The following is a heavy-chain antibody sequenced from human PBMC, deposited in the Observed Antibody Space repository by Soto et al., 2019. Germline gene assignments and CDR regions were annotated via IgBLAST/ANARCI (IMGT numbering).Heavy chain of an antibody. Sequence: ASVKVSCKASGYTFTSYGISWVRQAPGQGLEWMGWISAYNGNTNYAQKLQGRVTMTTDTSTSTAYMELRSLRSDDTAVYYCARDTLFAGITGTRAVYYYYYMDVWGKGTTVTVSS. J-gene: IGHJ6*03. CDR2: ISAYNGNT. V-gene: IGHV1-18*01. D-gene: IGHD1-7*01. CDR3: ARDTLFAGITGTRAVYYYYYMDV. CDR1: GYTFTSYG.